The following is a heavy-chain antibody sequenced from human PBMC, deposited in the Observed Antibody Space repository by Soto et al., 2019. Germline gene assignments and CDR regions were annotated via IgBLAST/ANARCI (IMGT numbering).Heavy chain of an antibody. CDR3: ARVAGYCSSTSCLGYFQH. D-gene: IGHD2-2*01. V-gene: IGHV4-31*03. J-gene: IGHJ1*01. Sequence: PSETLSLTCTVSGGSISSGGYYWSWIRQHPGKGLEWIGYIYYSGSTYYNPSLKSRVTISVDTSKNQSPLKLSSVTAADTAVYYCARVAGYCSSTSCLGYFQHWGQGTLVTVSS. CDR1: GGSISSGGYY. CDR2: IYYSGST.